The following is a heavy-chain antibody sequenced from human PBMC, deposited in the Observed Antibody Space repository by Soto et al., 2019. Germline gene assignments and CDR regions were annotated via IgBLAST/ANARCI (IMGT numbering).Heavy chain of an antibody. CDR1: CGAIISYY. V-gene: IGHV4-59*01. D-gene: IGHD1-7*01. CDR3: ARFNWNYGYYYYGMDV. J-gene: IGHJ6*02. CDR2: IYYSGST. Sequence: PSETLSLTCTFSCGAIISYYWSWIRQRPGKGLEWIGYIYYSGSTNYNPSLKSRVTISVDTSKNQFSLKLSSVTAADTAVYYCARFNWNYGYYYYGMDVWGQGTTVTVSS.